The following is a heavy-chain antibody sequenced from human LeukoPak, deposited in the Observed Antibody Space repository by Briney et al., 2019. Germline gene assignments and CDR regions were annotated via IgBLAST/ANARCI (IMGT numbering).Heavy chain of an antibody. D-gene: IGHD3-10*01. Sequence: GGSLRLSCAASGFTVSSNYMSWVRQAPGKGLEWVSVIYSGGSTYYADSVKGRFTISRDNSKNTLYLQMNSLRAEDTAVYYCAKAPRGTMVRGVNYWGQGTLVTVSS. CDR3: AKAPRGTMVRGVNY. CDR2: IYSGGST. CDR1: GFTVSSNY. J-gene: IGHJ4*02. V-gene: IGHV3-53*05.